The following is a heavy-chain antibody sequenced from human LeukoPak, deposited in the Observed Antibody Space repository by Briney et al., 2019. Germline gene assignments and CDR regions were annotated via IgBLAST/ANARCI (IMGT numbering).Heavy chain of an antibody. Sequence: GGSLRLSCAASGFTFSSYAMSWVRQAPGKGREWVSAISGSGGSTYYADSVKGRFTISRDNSKNTLYLQMNSLRAEDTAVYYCAKDKRTPRRTTNWFDPWGQGTLVTVSS. CDR2: ISGSGGST. CDR3: AKDKRTPRRTTNWFDP. CDR1: GFTFSSYA. J-gene: IGHJ5*02. D-gene: IGHD4-23*01. V-gene: IGHV3-23*01.